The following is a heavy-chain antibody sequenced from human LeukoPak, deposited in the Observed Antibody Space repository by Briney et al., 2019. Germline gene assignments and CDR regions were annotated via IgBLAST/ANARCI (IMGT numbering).Heavy chain of an antibody. CDR2: INPSGGST. Sequence: ASVKVSCKASGYTFTSYYMHWVRQAPGQGLEWMGIINPSGGSTSYAQKFQGRVTMTEDTSTDTAYMELSSLRSEDTAVYYCATGAGSGSYSYYFDYWGQGTLVTVSS. V-gene: IGHV1-46*01. D-gene: IGHD1-26*01. CDR3: ATGAGSGSYSYYFDY. CDR1: GYTFTSYY. J-gene: IGHJ4*02.